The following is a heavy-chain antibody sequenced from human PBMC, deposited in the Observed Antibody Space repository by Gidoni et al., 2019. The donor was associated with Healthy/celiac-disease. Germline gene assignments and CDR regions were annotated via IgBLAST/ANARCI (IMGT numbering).Heavy chain of an antibody. CDR1: GYSFTRYW. Sequence: EVQLVQSGARVKKPGESLKISCKGYGYSFTRYWIGWVRQMPGKGLELMGIIYPGDSDTRYSPSFQGQVTISADKSISTAYLQWSSLKASDTAMYYCARHSLAYSKLVGPDYWGQGTLVTVSS. D-gene: IGHD4-4*01. CDR2: IYPGDSDT. J-gene: IGHJ4*02. V-gene: IGHV5-51*01. CDR3: ARHSLAYSKLVGPDY.